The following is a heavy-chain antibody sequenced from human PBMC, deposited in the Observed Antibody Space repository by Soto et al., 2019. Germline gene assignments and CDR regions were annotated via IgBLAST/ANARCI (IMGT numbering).Heavy chain of an antibody. Sequence: GESLKISCKGSGYSFTSYWIGWVRQMPGKGLEWMGIIYPGDSDTRYSPSFQGQVTISADKSISTAYLQWSSLKASDTAMYYCARRVMVSGNYYYYYMDVWGKGTTVTVSS. CDR2: IYPGDSDT. CDR3: ARRVMVSGNYYYYYMDV. V-gene: IGHV5-51*01. J-gene: IGHJ6*03. D-gene: IGHD3-10*01. CDR1: GYSFTSYW.